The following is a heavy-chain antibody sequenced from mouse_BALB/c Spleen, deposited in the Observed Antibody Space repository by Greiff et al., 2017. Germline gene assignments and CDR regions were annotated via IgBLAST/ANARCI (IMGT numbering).Heavy chain of an antibody. CDR3: ARSGDGSSYFDY. CDR2: IYPGDGDT. V-gene: IGHV1-82*01. J-gene: IGHJ2*01. Sequence: QVQLQQSGPEPVKPGASVKISCKASGYALSSPWMNWVKQRPGQGLEWIGRIYPGDGDTNYNGKFKGKATLTADKSSSTAYMQLSSLTSVDSAVYFCARSGDGSSYFDYWGQGTTLTVSS. D-gene: IGHD1-1*01. CDR1: GYALSSPW.